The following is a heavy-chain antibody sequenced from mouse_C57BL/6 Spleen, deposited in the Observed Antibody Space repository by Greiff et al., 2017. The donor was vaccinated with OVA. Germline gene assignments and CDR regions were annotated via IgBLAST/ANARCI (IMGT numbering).Heavy chain of an antibody. D-gene: IGHD2-4*01. CDR2: ISSGSSTI. J-gene: IGHJ4*01. CDR3: ARRRDYDEVFAMDD. CDR1: GFTFSDYG. Sequence: EVHLVESGGGLVKPVGSLKLSCAASGFTFSDYGMHWVRQAPEKGLEWVAYISSGSSTIYYEDTVKGRFTISRDNAKNTLFLQMSSRRSEDTAMDYCARRRDYDEVFAMDDWGQGTSVTVSS. V-gene: IGHV5-17*01.